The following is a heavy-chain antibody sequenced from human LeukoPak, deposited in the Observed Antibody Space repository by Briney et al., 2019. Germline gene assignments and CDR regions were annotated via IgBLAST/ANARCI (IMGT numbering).Heavy chain of an antibody. V-gene: IGHV3-23*01. J-gene: IGHJ3*02. CDR2: ISASGGST. Sequence: PGGSLRLSCAASGFTFSSYAMSWVRQAPGKGLEWVSAISASGGSTYYADSVKGRFTISRDNSKNTLYLQMNSLRAEDTAVYYCAKDRGYYYDSSGYYRMDAFDIWGQGTMVTVSS. CDR3: AKDRGYYYDSSGYYRMDAFDI. CDR1: GFTFSSYA. D-gene: IGHD3-22*01.